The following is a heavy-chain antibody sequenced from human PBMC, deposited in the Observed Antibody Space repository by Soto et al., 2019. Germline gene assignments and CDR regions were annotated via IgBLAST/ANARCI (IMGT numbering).Heavy chain of an antibody. V-gene: IGHV6-1*01. J-gene: IGHJ4*02. CDR1: GDIVSSNTAA. CDR2: TYYRSNWRH. CDR3: ARGVAGTGFDL. Sequence: PSQDLSLTCAISGDIVSSNTAAWNWIRSSPSRGLEWLGRTYYRSNWRHDYAVSVKSRITVNPDTSKNHFSLQLNSVTPDDTAVYYCARGVAGTGFDLWGKGTLVPVSS. D-gene: IGHD6-19*01.